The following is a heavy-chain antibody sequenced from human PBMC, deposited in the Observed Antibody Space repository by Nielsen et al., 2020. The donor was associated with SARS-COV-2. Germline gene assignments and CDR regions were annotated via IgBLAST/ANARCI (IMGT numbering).Heavy chain of an antibody. CDR3: ATRQRIPAAIFGWKYWFDP. V-gene: IGHV1-3*01. D-gene: IGHD2-2*01. CDR2: INAGNGNT. J-gene: IGHJ5*02. Sequence: WVRQAPGQRLEWMGWINAGNGNTKYSQKFQGRVTITRDTSASTAYMELSSLRSEDTAVYYCATRQRIPAAIFGWKYWFDPWGQGTLVTVSS.